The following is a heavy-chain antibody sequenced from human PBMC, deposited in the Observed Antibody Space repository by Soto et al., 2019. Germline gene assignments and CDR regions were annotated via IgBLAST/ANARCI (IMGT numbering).Heavy chain of an antibody. Sequence: GGSLRLSCSASGFTFSSYAMHWVRQAPGKGLEYVSAISSNGGSTYYADSVKGRSTISRDNSKNTLYLQMSSLRAEDTAVYYCVKDRGEDYFDYWGQGTLVTVSS. CDR1: GFTFSSYA. J-gene: IGHJ4*02. CDR2: ISSNGGST. V-gene: IGHV3-64D*06. D-gene: IGHD2-21*01. CDR3: VKDRGEDYFDY.